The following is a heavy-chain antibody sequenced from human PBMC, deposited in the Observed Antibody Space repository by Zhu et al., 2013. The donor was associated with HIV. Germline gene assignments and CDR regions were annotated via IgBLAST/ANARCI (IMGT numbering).Heavy chain of an antibody. CDR3: ARGEQQSTAPLYYYYYYMDV. J-gene: IGHJ6*03. V-gene: IGHV4-59*01. Sequence: QVQLQESGPGLVKPSETLSLTCTVSGGSISSYYWSWIRQPPGKGLEWIGYIYYSGSTNYNPSLKSRVTISVDTSKNQFSLKLSSVTAADTAVYYCARGEQQSTAPLYYYYYYMDVWGKGPRSPSP. D-gene: IGHD6-13*01. CDR1: GGSISSYY. CDR2: IYYSGST.